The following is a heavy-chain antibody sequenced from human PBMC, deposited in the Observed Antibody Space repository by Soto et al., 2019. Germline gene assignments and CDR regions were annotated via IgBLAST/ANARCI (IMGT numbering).Heavy chain of an antibody. CDR3: ARDMGIAAPYYFDS. CDR1: GFTFSDYW. CDR2: IKQEGSDK. J-gene: IGHJ4*02. D-gene: IGHD6-25*01. Sequence: GGSLRLSCAASGFTFSDYWMSWVRQAPGKGLERVANIKQEGSDKYYVNSVKGRFTISRDNAKNSLYLQMNSLRAEDTAVYSCARDMGIAAPYYFDSWGQGTLVTVSS. V-gene: IGHV3-7*04.